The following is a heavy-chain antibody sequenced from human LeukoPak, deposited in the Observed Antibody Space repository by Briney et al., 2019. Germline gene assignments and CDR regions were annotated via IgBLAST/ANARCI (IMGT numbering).Heavy chain of an antibody. CDR1: GGSISSYY. D-gene: IGHD3-22*01. CDR2: IYYSGST. CDR3: AVADSSGSFDY. V-gene: IGHV4-59*01. J-gene: IGHJ4*02. Sequence: MASETLSLTCTVSGGSISSYYWSWIRQPPGKGLEWIGYIYYSGSTNYNPSLKSRVTISVDTSKNQFSLKLSSVTAADTAVYYCAVADSSGSFDYWGQGTLVTVSS.